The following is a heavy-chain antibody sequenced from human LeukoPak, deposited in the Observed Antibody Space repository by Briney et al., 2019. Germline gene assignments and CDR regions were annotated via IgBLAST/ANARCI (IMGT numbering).Heavy chain of an antibody. J-gene: IGHJ4*02. Sequence: GGSLRLSCAASGFTFSSYAMSWVRQAPGKGLEWVSAISGSGGSTYYADSVKGRFTISRDNAKTSLYLQMNSLRAEDTAVYYCARDLSGVTGYTYGRGIDYWGQGTLVTVSS. V-gene: IGHV3-23*01. D-gene: IGHD5-18*01. CDR2: ISGSGGST. CDR1: GFTFSSYA. CDR3: ARDLSGVTGYTYGRGIDY.